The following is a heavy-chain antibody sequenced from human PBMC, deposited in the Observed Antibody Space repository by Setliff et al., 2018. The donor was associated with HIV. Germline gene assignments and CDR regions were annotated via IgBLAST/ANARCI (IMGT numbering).Heavy chain of an antibody. CDR1: GGSISSSSYY. CDR3: GRGSRITIFGVVKGTKWFDP. D-gene: IGHD3-3*01. V-gene: IGHV4-39*07. CDR2: IYYRGNT. Sequence: PSETLSLTCTVSGGSISSSSYYWGWIRQPPGKGLEWIGSIYYRGNTYYNPSLKSRVTMSVDTSKNQFSLKLNSVTAADTAVYYCGRGSRITIFGVVKGTKWFDPWGQGTLVTVSS. J-gene: IGHJ5*02.